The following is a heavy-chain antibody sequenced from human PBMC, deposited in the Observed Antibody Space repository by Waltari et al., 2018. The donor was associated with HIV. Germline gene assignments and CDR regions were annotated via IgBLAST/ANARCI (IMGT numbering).Heavy chain of an antibody. V-gene: IGHV3-30*18. Sequence: QVQLVESGGGVVQPGRSLRLSCAASGFTFSSYDMHCVRQAPGKGLEWVAVISYDGNNKYYADSVKGRFTISRDNSKNTLFLQMNSLRAEDTAVYYCANGIYSSGWSYFDYWGQGTLVTVSS. CDR1: GFTFSSYD. J-gene: IGHJ4*02. CDR2: ISYDGNNK. CDR3: ANGIYSSGWSYFDY. D-gene: IGHD6-19*01.